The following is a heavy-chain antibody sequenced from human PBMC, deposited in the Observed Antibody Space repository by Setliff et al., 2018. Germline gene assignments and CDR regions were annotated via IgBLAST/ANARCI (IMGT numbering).Heavy chain of an antibody. CDR2: MYYSGNT. CDR3: ARAPPSSGCTPRGYYYYYMDV. CDR1: GGSISSYY. V-gene: IGHV4-59*01. J-gene: IGHJ6*03. D-gene: IGHD6-19*01. Sequence: SETMSLTCTLHGGSISSYYWSWNRQPPGKVLEWIGYMYYSGNTNYNPSFKSRVTISVDTSKNQFSLKLSSGTAADTAVYYCARAPPSSGCTPRGYYYYYMDVWGKGTTVTVSS.